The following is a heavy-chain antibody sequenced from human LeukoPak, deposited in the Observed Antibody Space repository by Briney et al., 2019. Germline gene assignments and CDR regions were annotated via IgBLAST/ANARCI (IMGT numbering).Heavy chain of an antibody. CDR1: GGSISSYY. Sequence: SETLSLTCTVSGGSISSYYWSWIRQPPGKGLEWIGYIYYSGSTNHNPSLKSRVTISVDTSKNQFSLKLSSVTAADTAVYYCARLYSSSWLGPFDYWGQGTLVTVSS. J-gene: IGHJ4*02. CDR2: IYYSGST. D-gene: IGHD6-13*01. V-gene: IGHV4-59*08. CDR3: ARLYSSSWLGPFDY.